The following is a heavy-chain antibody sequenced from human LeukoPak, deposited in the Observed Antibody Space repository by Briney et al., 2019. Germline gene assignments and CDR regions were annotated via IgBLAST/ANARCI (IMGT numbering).Heavy chain of an antibody. CDR1: GGSISNINYY. Sequence: PSETLSLTCTVSGGSISNINYYWGWIRQPPGKGLEWIGNIYYSGSTYYNPSLKSRVTLSVDTSKNQFSLKLSSVTAADTAVYYCARWSFYSSSHAFDIWGQGTMVTVSS. CDR2: IYYSGST. V-gene: IGHV4-39*07. D-gene: IGHD6-13*01. CDR3: ARWSFYSSSHAFDI. J-gene: IGHJ3*02.